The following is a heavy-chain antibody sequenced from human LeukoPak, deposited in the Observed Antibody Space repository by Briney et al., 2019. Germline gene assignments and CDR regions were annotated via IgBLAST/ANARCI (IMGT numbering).Heavy chain of an antibody. CDR1: GFTFSSYW. D-gene: IGHD6-13*01. V-gene: IGHV3-7*03. CDR2: IKQDGSEK. Sequence: PGGSLRLSCAASGFTFSSYWMSWVRQAPGKGLEWVANIKQDGSEKYYVDSVKGRFTISRDNAKNSLYLQMNSLRAEDTAVYYCAKVAGSSWYSYYFDYWGQGTLVTVSS. J-gene: IGHJ4*02. CDR3: AKVAGSSWYSYYFDY.